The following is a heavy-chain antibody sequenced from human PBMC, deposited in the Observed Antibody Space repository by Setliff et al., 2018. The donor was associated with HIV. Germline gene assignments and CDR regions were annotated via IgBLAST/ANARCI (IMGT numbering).Heavy chain of an antibody. CDR3: ARVPGRDYYDTSGDFDY. CDR1: GGSISSSSYY. Sequence: PSETLSLTCTVSGGSISSSSYYWGWIRQPPGKGLEWIGNIYSGGTTYYNSSLRSRVTISVDTSKNQFSLKVTSVTAADTAVYYCARVPGRDYYDTSGDFDYWGLGTLVTVSS. J-gene: IGHJ4*02. D-gene: IGHD3-22*01. CDR2: IYSGGTT. V-gene: IGHV4-39*07.